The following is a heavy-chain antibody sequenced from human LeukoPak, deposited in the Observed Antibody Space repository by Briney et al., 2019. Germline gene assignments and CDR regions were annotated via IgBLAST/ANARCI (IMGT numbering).Heavy chain of an antibody. CDR2: IYHSGST. V-gene: IGHV4-30-2*01. Sequence: SETLSLTCAVSGGSISSGGYSWSWIRQPPGKGLEWIGYIYHSGSTYYNPSLKSRVTISVDRSKNQFSLKLSSVTAADTAVYYCARQGGKTDYYYSMDVWGQGTTVTVSS. CDR1: GGSISSGGYS. J-gene: IGHJ6*02. CDR3: ARQGGKTDYYYSMDV.